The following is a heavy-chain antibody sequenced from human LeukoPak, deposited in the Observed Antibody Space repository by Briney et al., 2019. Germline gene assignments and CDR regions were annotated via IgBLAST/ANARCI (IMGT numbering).Heavy chain of an antibody. V-gene: IGHV3-23*01. CDR2: ISGSGGST. D-gene: IGHD4-17*01. J-gene: IGHJ3*02. Sequence: GGSLRLSCAASGFTFNSYAMTWVRQAPGKGLEWVSSISGSGGSTYYADSVKGRFTISRDNSKNTLYLQMNSLRAEDTAAYYCAKGTTVTTPRAFDIWGQGTMVTVSS. CDR3: AKGTTVTTPRAFDI. CDR1: GFTFNSYA.